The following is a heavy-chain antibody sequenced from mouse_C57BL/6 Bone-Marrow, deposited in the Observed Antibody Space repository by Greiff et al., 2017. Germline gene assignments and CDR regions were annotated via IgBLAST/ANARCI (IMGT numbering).Heavy chain of an antibody. CDR2: ISNGGGST. CDR3: ARHKASSGYWFAY. V-gene: IGHV5-12*01. CDR1: GFTFSDYY. D-gene: IGHD3-2*02. Sequence: EVKLVESGGGLVQPGGSLKLSCAASGFTFSDYYMYWVRQTPEKRLEWVAYISNGGGSTYYPDTVKGRFTISRDNAKNTLYLQMSRLKSEDTAMYYCARHKASSGYWFAYWGQGTLVTVSA. J-gene: IGHJ3*01.